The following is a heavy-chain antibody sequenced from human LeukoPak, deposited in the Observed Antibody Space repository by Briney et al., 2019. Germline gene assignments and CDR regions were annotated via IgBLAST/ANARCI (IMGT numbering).Heavy chain of an antibody. J-gene: IGHJ5*02. Sequence: GGSLRLSCAASGFTFSTYWMHWVRQAPGKGLLWVSRINSDGSSATYADSVKGRFNISRDNAKNTLYLQMNSLRAEDTAVYYCASHRAVRGVFDPWGQGTLVTVSS. CDR3: ASHRAVRGVFDP. V-gene: IGHV3-74*01. CDR2: INSDGSSA. CDR1: GFTFSTYW. D-gene: IGHD3-10*01.